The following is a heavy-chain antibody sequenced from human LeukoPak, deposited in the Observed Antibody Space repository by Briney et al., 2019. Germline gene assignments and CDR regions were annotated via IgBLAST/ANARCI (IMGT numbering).Heavy chain of an antibody. V-gene: IGHV4-59*01. CDR2: IYYSGST. J-gene: IGHJ5*02. Sequence: SETLSLTCTVSGGSISSYYWSWIRQPPGKGLEWIGYIYYSGSTNYNPSLKSRVTISVDTSKNQFSLKLSSVTAADTAVYYCAREKITMVRGVTRYNWFDHWGQGTLVTVSS. D-gene: IGHD3-10*01. CDR3: AREKITMVRGVTRYNWFDH. CDR1: GGSISSYY.